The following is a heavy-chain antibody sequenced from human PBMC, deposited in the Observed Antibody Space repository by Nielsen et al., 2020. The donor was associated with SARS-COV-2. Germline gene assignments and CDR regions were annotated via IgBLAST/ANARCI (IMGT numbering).Heavy chain of an antibody. V-gene: IGHV4-34*01. CDR3: AREALFNWFDS. Sequence: SETLSLTCAVYGGSLSGSYWSWIRQSPGKGLEWIGEIHHSGGTNFNPSLKSRVTLSVDTSKNQFSLNLSSVSAADTAVYYCAREALFNWFDSWGQGTLVTVSS. CDR2: IHHSGGT. CDR1: GGSLSGSY. J-gene: IGHJ5*01.